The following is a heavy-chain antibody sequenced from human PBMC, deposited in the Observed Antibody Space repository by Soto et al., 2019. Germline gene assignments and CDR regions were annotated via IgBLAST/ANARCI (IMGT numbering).Heavy chain of an antibody. J-gene: IGHJ3*02. V-gene: IGHV4-59*01. D-gene: IGHD3-10*01. CDR3: ARGPPGMDVFDI. CDR1: GVSISSDY. Sequence: PSETLSLTCTVSGVSISSDYWTWIRQSPGKGLEWIAYTSHTGTTDYNPSLKSRVTISLDTSKNQFSLKLSSVTAADTAVYYCARGPPGMDVFDIWGQGTKVTVSS. CDR2: TSHTGTT.